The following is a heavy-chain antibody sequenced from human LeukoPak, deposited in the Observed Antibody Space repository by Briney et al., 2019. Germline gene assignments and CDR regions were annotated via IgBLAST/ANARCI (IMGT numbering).Heavy chain of an antibody. J-gene: IGHJ4*02. CDR1: GRSISTYY. CDR2: IYYSGTT. D-gene: IGHD3-9*01. Sequence: SETLSLTCTVSGRSISTYYWSWIRQPPGKGLEWIGYIYYSGTTNYNPSLKSRVTISVDTSKNQFSLKLSSVTAADTAVYYCARGVGILTGYYVDYWGQGTLVTVSS. V-gene: IGHV4-59*01. CDR3: ARGVGILTGYYVDY.